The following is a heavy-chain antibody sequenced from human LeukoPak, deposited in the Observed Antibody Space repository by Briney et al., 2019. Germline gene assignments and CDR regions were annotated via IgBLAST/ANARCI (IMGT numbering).Heavy chain of an antibody. V-gene: IGHV3-21*04. CDR2: ISSSSSYI. CDR3: ARDRVVPAARAYYFDY. D-gene: IGHD2-2*01. Sequence: GGSLRLSCAASGFTFSSYSMNWVRQAPGKGLEWVSSISSSSSYIYYADSVKGRFTISRDNAKNSLYLQMNSLRAEDTAVYYCARDRVVPAARAYYFDYWGQGTLVTVSS. CDR1: GFTFSSYS. J-gene: IGHJ4*02.